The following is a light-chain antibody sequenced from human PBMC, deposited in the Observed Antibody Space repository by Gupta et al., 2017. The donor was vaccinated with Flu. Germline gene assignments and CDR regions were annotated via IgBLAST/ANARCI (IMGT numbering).Light chain of an antibody. CDR2: WAS. Sequence: NCKSSQSVLYSPNNKNYLAWYQQKPGQPPKLLIYWASTRESGVPDRFSGSGSGTDFTLTISGLQAEDVAVYYCHQYCSIPQTFGGGTKVEI. J-gene: IGKJ4*01. CDR3: HQYCSIPQT. V-gene: IGKV4-1*01. CDR1: QSVLYSPNNKNY.